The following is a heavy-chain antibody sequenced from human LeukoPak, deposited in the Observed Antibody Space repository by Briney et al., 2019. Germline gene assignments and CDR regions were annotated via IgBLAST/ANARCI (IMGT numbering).Heavy chain of an antibody. Sequence: PSQTLSLTCAVSGGSISSGGFSWNWIRQPPGKGLEWIGYIYYSGSTYYNPSLKSRVTISVDTSKNQFSLKLSSVTAADTAVYYCAREVEDYVGVFDYWGQGTLVTVSS. CDR2: IYYSGST. CDR3: AREVEDYVGVFDY. CDR1: GGSISSGGFS. V-gene: IGHV4-31*11. J-gene: IGHJ4*02. D-gene: IGHD4-17*01.